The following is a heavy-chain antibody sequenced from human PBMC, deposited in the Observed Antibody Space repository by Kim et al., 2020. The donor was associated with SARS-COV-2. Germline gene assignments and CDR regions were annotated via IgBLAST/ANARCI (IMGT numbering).Heavy chain of an antibody. Sequence: GGSLRLSCAASGFTFSSYSMNWVRQAPGKGLEWVSSISSSSSYIYYADSVKGRFTISRDNAKNSLYLQMNSLRAEDTAVYYCASFLQAYYDILPVSGPLQYYYYGMDVWGQGTTVTVSS. CDR1: GFTFSSYS. V-gene: IGHV3-21*01. CDR3: ASFLQAYYDILPVSGPLQYYYYGMDV. CDR2: ISSSSSYI. J-gene: IGHJ6*02. D-gene: IGHD3-9*01.